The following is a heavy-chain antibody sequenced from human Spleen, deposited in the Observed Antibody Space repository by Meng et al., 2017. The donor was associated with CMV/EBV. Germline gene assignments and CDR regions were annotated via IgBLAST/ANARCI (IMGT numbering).Heavy chain of an antibody. Sequence: ASVKVSCKASGYTFTSYGISWVRQAPGQGLEWMGWISAYNGNTNYAQKLQGRVTMTTDTSTNTAYMELRSLRSDDTAVYYCARALTVCSSTSCYTNWFDPWGQGTLVTVSS. D-gene: IGHD2-2*02. J-gene: IGHJ5*02. CDR2: ISAYNGNT. CDR1: GYTFTSYG. V-gene: IGHV1-18*01. CDR3: ARALTVCSSTSCYTNWFDP.